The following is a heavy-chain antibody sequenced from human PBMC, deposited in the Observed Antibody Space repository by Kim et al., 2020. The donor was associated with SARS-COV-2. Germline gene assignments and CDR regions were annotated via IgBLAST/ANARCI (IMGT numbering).Heavy chain of an antibody. Sequence: SPSPKSEVPISVDTSQNTFSLKLSSVAAADTAVYYCARALIDPYYYGMDVWGQGTTVTVSS. V-gene: IGHV4-34*01. J-gene: IGHJ6*02. D-gene: IGHD3-16*01. CDR3: ARALIDPYYYGMDV.